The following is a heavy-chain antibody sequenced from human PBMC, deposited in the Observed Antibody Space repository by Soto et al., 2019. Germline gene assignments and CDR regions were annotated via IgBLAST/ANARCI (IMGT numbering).Heavy chain of an antibody. Sequence: QLQLQEPGPGLVKPSETLSLTCSVSDDSINSDKYYWGWIRQPPGKGLEWIGSIYYRGNAYYNPSLQTRVTISLDKFKSPFSLKLNSVTAADSAVYFCARLEGLATIAYYFDFWGPGALVTVSS. CDR3: ARLEGLATIAYYFDF. CDR2: IYYRGNA. CDR1: DDSINSDKYY. V-gene: IGHV4-39*01. D-gene: IGHD3-9*01. J-gene: IGHJ4*02.